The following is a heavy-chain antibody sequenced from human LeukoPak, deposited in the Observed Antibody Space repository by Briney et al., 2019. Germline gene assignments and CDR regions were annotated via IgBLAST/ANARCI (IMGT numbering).Heavy chain of an antibody. V-gene: IGHV3-21*01. CDR3: ARDLIPAQKNWFDP. CDR2: ISSSSRFI. D-gene: IGHD2-2*01. Sequence: GGSLRLSCAASGFTFSSYSMNWVRQAPGKGLEWVSSISSSSRFICYADSLKGRFTISRDNAKNSLYLQMNSLRAEDTAVYYCARDLIPAQKNWFDPWGQGTLVTVSS. CDR1: GFTFSSYS. J-gene: IGHJ5*02.